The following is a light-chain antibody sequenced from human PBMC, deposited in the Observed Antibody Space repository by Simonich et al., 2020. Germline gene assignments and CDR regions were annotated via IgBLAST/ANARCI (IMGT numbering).Light chain of an antibody. V-gene: IGLV6-57*03. CDR3: QSYDSSNWV. Sequence: NFMLTQPHSVSESPGKTVTISCTRSSGSIASNYVQWDQQRPGIAPTTVIYEDNQRPSGVPDRVSGSIDSSSNSASLTISGLKTEDEADYYCQSYDSSNWVFGGGTKLTVL. J-gene: IGLJ3*02. CDR1: SGSIASNY. CDR2: EDN.